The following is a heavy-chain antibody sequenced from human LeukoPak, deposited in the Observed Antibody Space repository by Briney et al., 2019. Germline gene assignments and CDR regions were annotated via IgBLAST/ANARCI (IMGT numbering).Heavy chain of an antibody. J-gene: IGHJ4*02. CDR2: ISGSGGST. V-gene: IGHV3-23*01. CDR1: GFTFSSYA. Sequence: GGSLRLSCAASGFTFSSYAMSWVRQAPGKGLEWVSAISGSGGSTHYADSVKGRFTISRDNSKNTLYLQMNSLRAEDTAVYYCAKSTISGHYYFDYWGQGTLVTVSS. D-gene: IGHD2/OR15-2a*01. CDR3: AKSTISGHYYFDY.